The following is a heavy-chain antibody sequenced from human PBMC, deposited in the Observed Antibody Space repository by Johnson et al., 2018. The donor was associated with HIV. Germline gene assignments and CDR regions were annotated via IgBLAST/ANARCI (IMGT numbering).Heavy chain of an antibody. V-gene: IGHV3-74*01. D-gene: IGHD3-22*01. CDR3: ARDLHDSSGYYYEGDAFDI. CDR1: GFTFSSYW. J-gene: IGHJ3*02. CDR2: INSDGSST. Sequence: MQLVESGGGLVQPGGSLRLSCAASGFTFSSYWMHWVRQAPGKGLVWVSRINSDGSSTSYADSVKRRFTISRDNAKNTLYLQMNSLRAEDTAVYYCARDLHDSSGYYYEGDAFDIWGQGTMVTVSS.